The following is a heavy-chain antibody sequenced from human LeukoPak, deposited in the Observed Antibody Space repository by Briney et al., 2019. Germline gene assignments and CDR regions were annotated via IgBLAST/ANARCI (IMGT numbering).Heavy chain of an antibody. CDR1: GGSFSGYY. CDR3: ARGGRWLQLSGEYYYYYYMDV. D-gene: IGHD5-24*01. J-gene: IGHJ6*03. V-gene: IGHV4-34*01. Sequence: SETLSLTCAVYGGSFSGYYWSWIRQPPGKGLEWIGEINHSGSTNYNPSLKSRVTISVDTSKNQFSLKLSSVTAADTAVYYCARGGRWLQLSGEYYYYYYMDVWGKGTTVTVSS. CDR2: INHSGST.